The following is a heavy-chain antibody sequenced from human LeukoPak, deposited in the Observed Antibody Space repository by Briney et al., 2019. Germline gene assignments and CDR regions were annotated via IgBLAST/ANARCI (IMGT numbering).Heavy chain of an antibody. CDR3: TTGYPLIVGATSGVY. D-gene: IGHD1-26*01. CDR2: IKSRSDGGTT. CDR1: GFTFSSYE. J-gene: IGHJ4*02. V-gene: IGHV3-15*01. Sequence: PGGSLRLSCAASGFTFSSYEFNWVRQAPGKGLEWVGRIKSRSDGGTTDYAAPEKGTFTISRDDSKNTLYLQMNSLETEDTAVYYCTTGYPLIVGATSGVYWGQGTLVTVSS.